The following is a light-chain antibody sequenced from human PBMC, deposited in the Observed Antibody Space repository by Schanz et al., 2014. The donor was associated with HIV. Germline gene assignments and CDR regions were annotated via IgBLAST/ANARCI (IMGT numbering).Light chain of an antibody. CDR2: ATS. CDR1: QSVGGSQ. J-gene: IGKJ4*01. CDR3: QQYGSSLVT. Sequence: EIVLTQSPGRLSLSPGERATLSCRASQSVGGSQLAWFQLKRGQPPRLLIYATSFRAVGIPDRFSGSGSETDFTLTISRLEPDDFAVYYCQQYGSSLVTFGGGTKVEIK. V-gene: IGKV3-20*01.